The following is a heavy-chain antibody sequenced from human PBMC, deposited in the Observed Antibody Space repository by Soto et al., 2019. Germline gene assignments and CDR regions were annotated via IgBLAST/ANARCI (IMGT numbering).Heavy chain of an antibody. D-gene: IGHD6-19*01. V-gene: IGHV4-38-2*01. CDR1: CHSISSIYY. J-gene: IGHJ4*02. CDR2: MYHSGST. CDR3: ARVYSQQWLFDY. Sequence: PSDTLSLTCAVSCHSISSIYYWGWIRRPPGKGLEWIGNMYHSGSTYYNPSLKSRVTMSIDTSKNQFSLNLSSVTAADTAVYYCARVYSQQWLFDYWGQGTLVTVSS.